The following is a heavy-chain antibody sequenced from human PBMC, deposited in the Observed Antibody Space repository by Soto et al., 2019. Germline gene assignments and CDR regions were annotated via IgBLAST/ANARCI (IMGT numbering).Heavy chain of an antibody. CDR1: GGSFSGYY. J-gene: IGHJ4*02. Sequence: PSETLSLTCAVYGGSFSGYYWSWIRQPPGKGLEWIGEINHSGSTNYNPSLKSRVTISVDTSKNQFSLKLSSVTAADTAVYYCASKKRYYYDSSGYYFQWGQGTLVTVSS. CDR3: ASKKRYYYDSSGYYFQ. CDR2: INHSGST. D-gene: IGHD3-22*01. V-gene: IGHV4-34*01.